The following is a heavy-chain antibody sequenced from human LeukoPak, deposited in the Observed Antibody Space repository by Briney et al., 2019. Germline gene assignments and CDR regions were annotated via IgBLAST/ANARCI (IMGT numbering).Heavy chain of an antibody. CDR3: ERVKSSGNNFDY. D-gene: IGHD3-22*01. J-gene: IGHJ4*02. CDR2: IYYSGST. V-gene: IGHV4-39*07. Sequence: PSETLSLTCTVSGGSISSSSYYWGWIRQPPGKGLEWIGSIYYSGSTYYNPSLKSRVTISVDTSKNQFSLKLSSVTAADTAVYYCERVKSSGNNFDYWGQGTLVTVSS. CDR1: GGSISSSSYY.